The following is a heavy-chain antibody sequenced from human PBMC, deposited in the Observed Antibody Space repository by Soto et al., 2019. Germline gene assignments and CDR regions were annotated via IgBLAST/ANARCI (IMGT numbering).Heavy chain of an antibody. V-gene: IGHV4-59*01. D-gene: IGHD2-2*01. CDR1: GGSISSYY. Sequence: SETLSLTCTVSGGSISSYYWSWIRQPPGKGLEWIGYIYYSGSTNYNPSLKSRVTISVDTSKNQFSLKLSSVTAADTAVYYCASIHPDCSSTSCYLGGMDYWGQGTLVTVSS. CDR3: ASIHPDCSSTSCYLGGMDY. CDR2: IYYSGST. J-gene: IGHJ4*02.